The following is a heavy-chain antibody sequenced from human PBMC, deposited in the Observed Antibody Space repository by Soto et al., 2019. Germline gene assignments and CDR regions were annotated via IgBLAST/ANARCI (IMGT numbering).Heavy chain of an antibody. V-gene: IGHV1-18*01. D-gene: IGHD6-19*01. Sequence: QVQLVQSGAEVKKPGASVKVSCKASGYTFTSYGISWVRQAPGQGLEWMGWISAYNGNTNYAQKLQGRVTMTTDTSSSTGYMELRSLRSDDTAVYYCAGQQWLYYYYGMDVWGQGTTVTVSS. CDR1: GYTFTSYG. J-gene: IGHJ6*02. CDR2: ISAYNGNT. CDR3: AGQQWLYYYYGMDV.